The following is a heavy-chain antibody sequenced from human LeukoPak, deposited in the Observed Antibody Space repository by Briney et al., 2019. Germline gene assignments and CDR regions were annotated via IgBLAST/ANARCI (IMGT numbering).Heavy chain of an antibody. CDR2: IKSKTDGGTI. D-gene: IGHD4-23*01. V-gene: IGHV3-15*01. CDR3: IANGGGSWRGY. Sequence: PGGSLRLSCAASGLTFSNAWMSWVRQAPGKGLEWVGRIKSKTDGGTIEYAAPVKGRFTISRDDAKNTLFLQINSLKTEDTAVYYCIANGGGSWRGYWGQGTLVTVSS. J-gene: IGHJ4*02. CDR1: GLTFSNAW.